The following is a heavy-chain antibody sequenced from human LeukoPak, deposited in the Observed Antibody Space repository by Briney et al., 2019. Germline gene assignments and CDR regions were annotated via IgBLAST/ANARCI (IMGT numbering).Heavy chain of an antibody. CDR1: GFTFRSYE. CDR2: IYSTGSTT. D-gene: IGHD4-17*01. CDR3: VRGGYGDYGRGS. Sequence: GGSLSLSCVASGFTFRSYEMNWVRQAPGKGLEWLSYIYSTGSTTYYADSVKGRFTISRDNAKNSLYLQMNSLRVEDTAVYYCVRGGYGDYGRGSWGQGTLLTVSS. J-gene: IGHJ5*02. V-gene: IGHV3-48*03.